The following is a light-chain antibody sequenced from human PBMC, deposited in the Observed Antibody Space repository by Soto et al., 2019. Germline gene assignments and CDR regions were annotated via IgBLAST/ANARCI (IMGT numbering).Light chain of an antibody. V-gene: IGKV3-20*01. J-gene: IGKJ1*01. CDR2: GAS. CDR3: QQYGTSPWT. CDR1: QSVSNNY. Sequence: ENVLTQSPGTLSLSPGERATLSCRASQSVSNNYLAWYHQKPGRAARLVIYGASSRAPGIPDRLSGSGPGADFTLTISRLEPEDFAVYYCQQYGTSPWTFGQGTRVEIK.